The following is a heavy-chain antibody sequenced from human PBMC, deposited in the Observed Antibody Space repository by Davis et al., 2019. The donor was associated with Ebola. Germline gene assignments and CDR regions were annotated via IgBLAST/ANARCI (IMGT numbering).Heavy chain of an antibody. CDR1: GYSISSGYY. V-gene: IGHV4-38-2*02. CDR2: IYHSGST. Sequence: SETLSLTCTVSGYSISSGYYWGWIRQPPGKGLEWIGSIYHSGSTYYNPSLKSRVTISVDTSKNQFSLKLSSVTAADTAVYYCARGSLEYYYDSSGYGTKYYFDYWGQGTLVTVSS. CDR3: ARGSLEYYYDSSGYGTKYYFDY. J-gene: IGHJ4*02. D-gene: IGHD3-22*01.